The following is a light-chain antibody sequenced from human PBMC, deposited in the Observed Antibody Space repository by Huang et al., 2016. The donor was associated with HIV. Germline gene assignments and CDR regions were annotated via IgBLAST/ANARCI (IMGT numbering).Light chain of an antibody. V-gene: IGKV3-15*01. CDR1: QSIGTN. CDR2: GAS. J-gene: IGKJ4*01. CDR3: QHYSNWPPLT. Sequence: IILTQSPATLSVSPGEGATLPCRASQSIGTNLAWYQQRPGQAPRLLVYGASTRATGVPVRFSGSGSGTQFNLTLSSLQSEDFATYYCQHYSNWPPLTFGGGTKVDI.